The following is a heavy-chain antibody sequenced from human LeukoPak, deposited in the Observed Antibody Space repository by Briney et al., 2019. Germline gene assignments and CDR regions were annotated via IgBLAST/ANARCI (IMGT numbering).Heavy chain of an antibody. CDR1: GDSISSYY. V-gene: IGHV4-4*07. CDR2: IYTSGST. CDR3: ARDLGYYDSSGYYISHAFDI. Sequence: SETLSLTCTVSGDSISSYYWSWIRQPPGKGLEWIGRIYTSGSTNYNPSLKSRVTMSVDTSKKQFSLKLRSVTAADTAVYYCARDLGYYDSSGYYISHAFDIWGQGTMVTVSS. J-gene: IGHJ3*02. D-gene: IGHD3-22*01.